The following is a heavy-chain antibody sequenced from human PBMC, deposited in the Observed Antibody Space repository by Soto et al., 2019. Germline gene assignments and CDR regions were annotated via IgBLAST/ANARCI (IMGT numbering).Heavy chain of an antibody. CDR2: TTGIDGRT. J-gene: IGHJ5*02. D-gene: IGHD2-15*01. Sequence: GGSLRLSCAASGFTFGNYAMSWVRQAPGKGLEWVSSTTGIDGRTYYADSVKGRFTISRDNPKNTLYLQMNNLRAEDTAMFYCAKDRGPYCSGGICYPPSWFDPWGQGTQVTVS. CDR3: AKDRGPYCSGGICYPPSWFDP. CDR1: GFTFGNYA. V-gene: IGHV3-23*01.